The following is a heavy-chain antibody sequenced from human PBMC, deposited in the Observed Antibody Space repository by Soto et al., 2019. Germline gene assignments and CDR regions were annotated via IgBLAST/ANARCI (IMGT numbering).Heavy chain of an antibody. CDR3: AGGAAADYFDY. D-gene: IGHD6-13*01. Sequence: SETLSLTCTVSSGSFSTYYWSWIRQPAGKGLEWIGRIYSTGSTPYNTSLKSRITMSVDTSKNQFSLKLSSVTAADTAVYYCAGGAAADYFDYWGQGTLVTVSS. J-gene: IGHJ4*02. CDR2: IYSTGST. V-gene: IGHV4-4*07. CDR1: SGSFSTYY.